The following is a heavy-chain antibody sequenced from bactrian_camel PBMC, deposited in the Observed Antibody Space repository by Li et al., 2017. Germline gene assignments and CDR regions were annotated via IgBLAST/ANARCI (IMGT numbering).Heavy chain of an antibody. D-gene: IGHD3*01. CDR3: AADEGYYGGGRVCINYKY. CDR2: IHMRGHFT. V-gene: IGHV3S1*01. J-gene: IGHJ4*01. CDR1: GHTDEGYF. Sequence: HVQLVESGGGSVQTGGTLILGSAASGHTDEGYFMAWFRQAPGKEREGVAAIHMRGHFTRYADSVSGRFTLAQDNAQKTLYLQMNNLKPEDTAMYYCAADEGYYGGGRVCINYKYWGQGTQVTVS.